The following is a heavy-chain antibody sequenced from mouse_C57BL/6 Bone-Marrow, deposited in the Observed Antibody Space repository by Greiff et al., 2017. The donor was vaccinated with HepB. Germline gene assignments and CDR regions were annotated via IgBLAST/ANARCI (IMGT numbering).Heavy chain of an antibody. V-gene: IGHV5-4*03. D-gene: IGHD2-5*01. CDR3: ARGGPTIVTTWYVDV. Sequence: EVNLVESGGGLVKPGGSLKLSCAASGFTFSSYAMSWVRQTPEKRLVWVATISDGGSYTYYPDNVKGRFTISRDNAKNNLYLQMSHLKSEDTAMYYCARGGPTIVTTWYVDVWGTVTTVTVSS. J-gene: IGHJ1*03. CDR2: ISDGGSYT. CDR1: GFTFSSYA.